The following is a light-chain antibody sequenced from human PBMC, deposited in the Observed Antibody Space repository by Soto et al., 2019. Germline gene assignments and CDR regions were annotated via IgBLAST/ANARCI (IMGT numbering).Light chain of an antibody. V-gene: IGLV2-14*01. Sequence: QSALTQPASVSGSPGQSITISCTGTSSDVGGYNYVSWYQQHPGKAPKLMIYEVSNRPSGVSNRFSGSKSGNTASLTISGLQAEDEADYSCSSYAGSDYVFGTGTKLTVL. CDR3: SSYAGSDYV. J-gene: IGLJ1*01. CDR2: EVS. CDR1: SSDVGGYNY.